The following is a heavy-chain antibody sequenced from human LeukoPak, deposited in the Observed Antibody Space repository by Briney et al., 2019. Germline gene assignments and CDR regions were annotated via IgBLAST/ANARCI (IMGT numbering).Heavy chain of an antibody. D-gene: IGHD3-10*02. CDR1: GFTVSSNY. Sequence: GGSLRLSCAASGFTVSSNYMSWVRQAPGKGLEWVSVIYSGGSTYYADSVKGRFTISRDNSKNTLYLQMNSLRAEDTAVYYCARGSQLVRGVIDYWGQGTLVTVSS. V-gene: IGHV3-53*01. J-gene: IGHJ4*02. CDR3: ARGSQLVRGVIDY. CDR2: IYSGGST.